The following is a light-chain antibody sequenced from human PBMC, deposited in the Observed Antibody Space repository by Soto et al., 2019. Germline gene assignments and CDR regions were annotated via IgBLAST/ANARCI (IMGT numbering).Light chain of an antibody. V-gene: IGKV3-15*01. J-gene: IGKJ5*01. CDR1: QSVSNN. CDR2: GAS. Sequence: EIVMTQSPATLSVSPGERATLSCRASQSVSNNLAWYQQKPGQAPRLLIYGASTRATGIPARFSGSGSGTEFTLTLSSLQSEDFAGYHCQQYNKWPPITFGQGTRLEIK. CDR3: QQYNKWPPIT.